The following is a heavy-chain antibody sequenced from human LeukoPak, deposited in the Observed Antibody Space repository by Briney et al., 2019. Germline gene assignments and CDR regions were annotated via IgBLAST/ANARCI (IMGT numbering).Heavy chain of an antibody. CDR1: GGSISSGDYY. CDR3: ARPYYYDSRIDP. CDR2: MYYSGSA. D-gene: IGHD3-22*01. Sequence: SETLSLTCTVSGGSISSGDYYWSWIRQPPGKGLEWIAYMYYSGSAYYNPSLRSRVTMSADTSKNQLSLKLSSVTAADTAVYYCARPYYYDSRIDPWGQGILVTVSS. J-gene: IGHJ5*02. V-gene: IGHV4-30-4*01.